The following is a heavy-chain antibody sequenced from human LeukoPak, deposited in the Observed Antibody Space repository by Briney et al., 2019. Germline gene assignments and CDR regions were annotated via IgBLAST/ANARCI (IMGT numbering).Heavy chain of an antibody. Sequence: GGSLRLSCAASGFTFSSYGMHWVGQAPAKGRGWGAFIRYDGSNKYYADSVKGRFTISRDNSKNTLYVQLNSLRAEDTAVYYCAKDYGDSSSWPEYFQHWSQGTLVTVSS. CDR1: GFTFSSYG. CDR2: IRYDGSNK. D-gene: IGHD6-13*01. V-gene: IGHV3-30*02. CDR3: AKDYGDSSSWPEYFQH. J-gene: IGHJ1*01.